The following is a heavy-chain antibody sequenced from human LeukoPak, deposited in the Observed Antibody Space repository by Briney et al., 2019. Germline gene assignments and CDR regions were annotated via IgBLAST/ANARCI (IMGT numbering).Heavy chain of an antibody. CDR1: GFRFDDYG. V-gene: IGHV3-9*03. D-gene: IGHD3-16*01. CDR2: ISWSGTTT. CDR3: AKDESTGGFAPGYFYGMGV. J-gene: IGHJ6*02. Sequence: GGSLRLSCVVSGFRFDDYGMHWVRQAPGKGLEWVSGISWSGTTTGYADSVKGRFTISRDSAKNSLYLQMDSLRVEDMALYYCAKDESTGGFAPGYFYGMGVWGQGTTVTVSS.